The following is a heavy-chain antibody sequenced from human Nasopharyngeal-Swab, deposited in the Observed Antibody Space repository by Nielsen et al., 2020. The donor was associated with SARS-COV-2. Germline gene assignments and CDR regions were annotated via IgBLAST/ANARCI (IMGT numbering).Heavy chain of an antibody. CDR1: GFTFRNYA. V-gene: IGHV3-23*01. J-gene: IGHJ4*02. CDR3: AKAYSYGSGSSYATFDS. D-gene: IGHD3-10*01. CDR2: ITASGANT. Sequence: GESPKISCAASGFTFRNYAMSWVRQAPGKGLEWVSGITASGANTYHADSVKGRFTISRDNSKNMLYLQMISLRADDTAVYYCAKAYSYGSGSSYATFDSWGQGTLVTVSS.